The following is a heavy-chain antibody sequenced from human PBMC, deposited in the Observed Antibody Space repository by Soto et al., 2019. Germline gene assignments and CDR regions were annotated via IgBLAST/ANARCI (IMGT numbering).Heavy chain of an antibody. Sequence: ASVKVSCKASGGTFSSYAISWVRQAPGQGLEWMGRIIPILGIANYAQKFQGRVTITADKSTSTAYMELSSVRSEDTAVYYCARDSSSWYLPPDYWGQGTLVTVSS. D-gene: IGHD6-13*01. CDR1: GGTFSSYA. V-gene: IGHV1-69*04. CDR3: ARDSSSWYLPPDY. CDR2: IIPILGIA. J-gene: IGHJ4*02.